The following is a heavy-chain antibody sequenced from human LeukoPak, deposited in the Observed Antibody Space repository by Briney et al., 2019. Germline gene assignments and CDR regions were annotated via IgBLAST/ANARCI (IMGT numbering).Heavy chain of an antibody. D-gene: IGHD3-3*01. CDR1: GFTFSSYS. Sequence: GGSLRLSCAFSGFTFSSYSMNWVRQAPGKGLEWVSSISSSSSYMYYADSVRGQFTISRDNVKNSLYLQMNSLRAEDTAVYYCARGEASYYDFWSGERQDAFDIWGQGTMVTVS. V-gene: IGHV3-21*01. J-gene: IGHJ3*02. CDR2: ISSSSSYM. CDR3: ARGEASYYDFWSGERQDAFDI.